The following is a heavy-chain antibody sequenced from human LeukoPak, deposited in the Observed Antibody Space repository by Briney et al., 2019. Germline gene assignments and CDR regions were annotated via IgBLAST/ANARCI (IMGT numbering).Heavy chain of an antibody. CDR1: GGSFSGYY. CDR2: INHSGST. V-gene: IGHV4-34*01. Sequence: PSETLSLTCAVYGGSFSGYYWSWIRQPPGKGLEWIGEINHSGSTNYNPSLKSRVTISVDTSKNQFSLKLSSVTAADTAVYYCARGDIVVVPAAMRYYYYMDVWGKGTTVTVFS. CDR3: ARGDIVVVPAAMRYYYYMDV. J-gene: IGHJ6*03. D-gene: IGHD2-2*01.